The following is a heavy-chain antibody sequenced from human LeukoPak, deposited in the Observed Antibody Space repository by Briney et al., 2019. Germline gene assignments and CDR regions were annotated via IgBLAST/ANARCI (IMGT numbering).Heavy chain of an antibody. V-gene: IGHV4-59*01. D-gene: IGHD6-19*01. CDR2: IYYSGST. J-gene: IGHJ4*02. Sequence: SETLSLTCTVSGGSISSYFWSWIRQPPGKGLEWIGYIYYSGSTNYNPSLKSRVTISVDTSKNQFSLKLSSVTAADPAVYYCARIGQQWLLRGGIIDYWGQGTLVTVSS. CDR1: GGSISSYF. CDR3: ARIGQQWLLRGGIIDY.